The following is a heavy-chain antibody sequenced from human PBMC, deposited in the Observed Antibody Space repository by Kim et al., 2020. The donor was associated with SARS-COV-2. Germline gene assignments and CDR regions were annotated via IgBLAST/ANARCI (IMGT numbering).Heavy chain of an antibody. D-gene: IGHD3-22*01. CDR3: ARGGEDSSGLFDY. Sequence: SETLSLTCTVSGGSMSSGGYYWSWIRQHPGKGLEWIGYIYYSGSTYCNPSLKSRVTISVDTSKNQFSLKLSSVTAADTAVYYCARGGEDSSGLFDYWGQGTLVTVSS. CDR2: IYYSGST. J-gene: IGHJ4*02. V-gene: IGHV4-31*03. CDR1: GGSMSSGGYY.